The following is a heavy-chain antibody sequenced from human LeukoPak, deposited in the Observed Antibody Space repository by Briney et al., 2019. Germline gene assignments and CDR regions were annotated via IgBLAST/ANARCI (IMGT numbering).Heavy chain of an antibody. CDR3: AKGGYTTCFDP. CDR1: GFTFSEYS. D-gene: IGHD2-15*01. J-gene: IGHJ5*02. CDR2: VRSNGRDT. V-gene: IGHV3-23*01. Sequence: GGSLRLSCAASGFTFSEYSMTWVRQAPGKGLEWVSNVRSNGRDTYYTDSVKGRFTISRDNSKNTLYLEMNSLRAEDTAVYYCAKGGYTTCFDPWGQGTLVTVSS.